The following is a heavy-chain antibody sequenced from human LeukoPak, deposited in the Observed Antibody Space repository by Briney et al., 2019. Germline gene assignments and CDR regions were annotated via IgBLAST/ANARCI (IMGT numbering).Heavy chain of an antibody. Sequence: GGSLRLSCAASGFTFSSYGMHWVRQAPGKGLEWVAVISYDGSNKYYADSVKGRFTISRDNSKNTLYLQMNSLRAEDTAVYCCAKGILRFLEWVYDYWGQGTLVTVSS. CDR1: GFTFSSYG. CDR3: AKGILRFLEWVYDY. J-gene: IGHJ4*02. D-gene: IGHD3-3*01. CDR2: ISYDGSNK. V-gene: IGHV3-30*18.